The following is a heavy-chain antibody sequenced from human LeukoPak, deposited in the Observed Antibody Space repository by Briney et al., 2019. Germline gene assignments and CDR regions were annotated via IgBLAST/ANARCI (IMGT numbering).Heavy chain of an antibody. CDR3: AKDMYYYGSGSYLPDY. J-gene: IGHJ4*02. Sequence: GGSLRLSCAASGFTFDDYGMSWVRQAPGKGLEWASGINWNGGSTGYADSVKGRFTISRDNAKNSLYLQMNSLRAEDTALYYCAKDMYYYGSGSYLPDYWGQGTLVTASS. V-gene: IGHV3-20*04. CDR1: GFTFDDYG. D-gene: IGHD3-10*01. CDR2: INWNGGST.